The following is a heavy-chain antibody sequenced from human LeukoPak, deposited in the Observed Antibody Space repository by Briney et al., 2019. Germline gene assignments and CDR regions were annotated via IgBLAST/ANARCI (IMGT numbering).Heavy chain of an antibody. J-gene: IGHJ4*02. Sequence: GGSLRLSCTASGFTFGDYAMSWVRQAPGKGLEWVGFIRSKVHGGTIEYAASVKGRFTISRDDSKNIAYLQMNSLKTDDTAVYYCARDNYYDSRVYSKYYFDYWGQGSLVTVSS. CDR2: IRSKVHGGTI. CDR1: GFTFGDYA. V-gene: IGHV3-49*04. D-gene: IGHD3-22*01. CDR3: ARDNYYDSRVYSKYYFDY.